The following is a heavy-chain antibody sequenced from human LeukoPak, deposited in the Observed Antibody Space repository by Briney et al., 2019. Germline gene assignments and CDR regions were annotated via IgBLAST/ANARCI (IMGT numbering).Heavy chain of an antibody. J-gene: IGHJ5*02. CDR1: GYTFTSYA. CDR2: INAGNGNT. D-gene: IGHD3-10*02. V-gene: IGHV1-3*01. Sequence: ASVTVSCKASGYTFTSYAMHWVRQAPGQRLEWMGWINAGNGNTKYSQKFQGRVTITRDTSASTAYMELSSLRSEDTAVYYCARASRFGELSLDPWGQGTLVTVSS. CDR3: ARASRFGELSLDP.